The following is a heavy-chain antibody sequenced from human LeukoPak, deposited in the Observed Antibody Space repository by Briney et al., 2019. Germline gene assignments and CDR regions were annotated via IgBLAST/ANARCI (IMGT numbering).Heavy chain of an antibody. V-gene: IGHV3-23*01. CDR3: AKEGYMVYYFDY. CDR1: GFTFSNSA. Sequence: PGGSLRLSCAASGFTFSNSAMSWVRQAPGKGLEWVSTLSGSGITTYYADSVKGRFTISRDNSKDILNLQMNSLRAEDTAVYYCAKEGYMVYYFDYWGQGTLVTVSS. J-gene: IGHJ4*02. D-gene: IGHD2-2*02. CDR2: LSGSGITT.